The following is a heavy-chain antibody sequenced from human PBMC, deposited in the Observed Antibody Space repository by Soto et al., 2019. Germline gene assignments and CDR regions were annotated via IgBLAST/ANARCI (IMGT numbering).Heavy chain of an antibody. Sequence: LRHSCSDSGFTFSSCGMHWVRQSPGKVLERVAVISYDVSTKYYADSVKGRFTLSRYNSKNTLYLQMNSLKAEDTAVAYCAKDRTFYDSRGFVVGSYLDYWGQGTQVTVSS. CDR2: ISYDVSTK. D-gene: IGHD3-22*01. CDR1: GFTFSSCG. J-gene: IGHJ4*02. CDR3: AKDRTFYDSRGFVVGSYLDY. V-gene: IGHV3-30*18.